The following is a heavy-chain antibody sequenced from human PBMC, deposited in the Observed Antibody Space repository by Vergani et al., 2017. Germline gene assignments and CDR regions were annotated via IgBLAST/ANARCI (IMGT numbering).Heavy chain of an antibody. CDR2: IYTSGST. J-gene: IGHJ5*02. V-gene: IGHV4-61*02. CDR3: AREGGLGMPIRGWFDP. Sequence: QVQLQESGPGLVKPSQTLSLTCTVSGGSISSGSYYWSWIRQPAGKGREWIGRIYTSGSTNYNPPLKSRVTISVDTSKNQFSLKLSSVTAADTAVYYCAREGGLGMPIRGWFDPWGQGTLVTVSS. CDR1: GGSISSGSYY. D-gene: IGHD3-10*01.